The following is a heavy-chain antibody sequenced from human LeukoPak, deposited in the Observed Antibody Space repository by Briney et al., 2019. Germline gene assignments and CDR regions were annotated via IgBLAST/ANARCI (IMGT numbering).Heavy chain of an antibody. V-gene: IGHV3-7*01. Sequence: GGSLRLSCAASGFTFSNHWMTWVRQAPGKGLEWVANIKQDGSEKYYVDSVKGRFTISRDNAKNSLYLQTNSLRAEDTAVYYCARVVRITIFGVNHYGMDVWGQGTTVTVSS. CDR1: GFTFSNHW. D-gene: IGHD3-3*01. CDR3: ARVVRITIFGVNHYGMDV. J-gene: IGHJ6*02. CDR2: IKQDGSEK.